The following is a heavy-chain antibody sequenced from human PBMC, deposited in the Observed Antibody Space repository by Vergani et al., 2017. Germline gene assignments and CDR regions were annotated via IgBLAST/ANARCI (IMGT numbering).Heavy chain of an antibody. D-gene: IGHD3-10*01. V-gene: IGHV4-61*02. CDR1: GGSISSGSYY. Sequence: QVQLQESGPGLVKPSQTLSLTCTVSGGSISSGSYYWGWIRQPAGKGLEWIGRTYTSGSTNYNPSLKSRVTISVDTSKNQSSLKLSSVPAADTAVYYCARGVDGSGSYPWGVDYWGQGPLVIVSS. J-gene: IGHJ4*02. CDR2: TYTSGST. CDR3: ARGVDGSGSYPWGVDY.